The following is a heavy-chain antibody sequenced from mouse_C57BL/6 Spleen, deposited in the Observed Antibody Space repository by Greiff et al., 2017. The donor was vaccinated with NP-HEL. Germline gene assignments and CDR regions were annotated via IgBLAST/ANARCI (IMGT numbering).Heavy chain of an antibody. J-gene: IGHJ4*01. CDR3: ARSYDYVLYAMDY. CDR1: GYTFTSYD. V-gene: IGHV1-85*01. CDR2: IYPRDGST. Sequence: QVQLKESGPELVKPGASVKLSCKASGYTFTSYDINWVKQRPGQGLEWIGWIYPRDGSTKYNEKFKGKATLTVDTSSSTAYMELYSMTSEDSAVYFCARSYDYVLYAMDYWGQGTSVTVSS. D-gene: IGHD2-4*01.